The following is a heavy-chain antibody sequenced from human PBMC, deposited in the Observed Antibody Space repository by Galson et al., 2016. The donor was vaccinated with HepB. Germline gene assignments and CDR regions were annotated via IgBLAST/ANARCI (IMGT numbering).Heavy chain of an antibody. J-gene: IGHJ3*01. Sequence: SVKVSCKASGGTFNTHGLSWVRQAPGQGLEWMGQIIPLFKTTTYAQKFQGRVTLDADESSTTVYMDLRSLTVHDTAVYYCVRDPLDYFRGTYRPTGFDVWGQGTLVFVSS. CDR3: VRDPLDYFRGTYRPTGFDV. CDR1: GGTFNTHG. CDR2: IIPLFKTT. D-gene: IGHD3-16*02. V-gene: IGHV1-69*13.